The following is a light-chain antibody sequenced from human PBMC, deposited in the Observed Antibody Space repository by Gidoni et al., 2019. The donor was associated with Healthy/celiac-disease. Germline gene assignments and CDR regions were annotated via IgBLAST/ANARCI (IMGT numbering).Light chain of an antibody. CDR3: AAWDDSLNGWV. Sequence: QSVLTQPPSASGTPGPRVTISCSGSSSNIGSNTVNWYQQLPGTAPKLLIYSKNQRPSGVPDRFSGSKPGTSASLAISGLQSEDEADYYWAAWDDSLNGWVFGGGTKLTVL. V-gene: IGLV1-44*01. CDR1: SSNIGSNT. CDR2: SKN. J-gene: IGLJ3*02.